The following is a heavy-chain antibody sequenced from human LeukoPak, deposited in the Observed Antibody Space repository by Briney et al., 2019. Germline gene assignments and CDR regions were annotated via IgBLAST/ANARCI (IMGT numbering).Heavy chain of an antibody. V-gene: IGHV3-30*02. CDR2: IRYDGSNK. D-gene: IGHD3-22*01. Sequence: GGSLRLSCAASGFTFSSYGMHWVRQAPGKGLEWVAFIRYDGSNKYYADSVKGRFTISRDNSKNTLYLQMNSLRAEDTAVYYCAKGERYYYDSSGPLDYWGQGTLVTVSS. CDR1: GFTFSSYG. J-gene: IGHJ4*02. CDR3: AKGERYYYDSSGPLDY.